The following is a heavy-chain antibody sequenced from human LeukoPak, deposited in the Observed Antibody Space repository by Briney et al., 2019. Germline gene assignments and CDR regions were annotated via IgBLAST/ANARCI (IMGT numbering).Heavy chain of an antibody. CDR1: GYTFTGYY. CDR2: INPNSGGT. D-gene: IGHD3-22*01. J-gene: IGHJ3*02. V-gene: IGHV1-2*02. Sequence: ASVKVSCKASGYTFTGYYMHWVRQAPGQGLEWMGWINPNSGGTNYAQKFQGRVTMTRDTSISTAYMELSRLRSDDTAVYYCATPNASYYYDSSGFDAFDIWGQGTMVTVSS. CDR3: ATPNASYYYDSSGFDAFDI.